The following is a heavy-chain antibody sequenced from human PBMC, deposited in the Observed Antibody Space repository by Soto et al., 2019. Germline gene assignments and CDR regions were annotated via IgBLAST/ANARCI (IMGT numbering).Heavy chain of an antibody. D-gene: IGHD2-15*01. CDR1: GFNLNSYT. CDR3: ARDCSGGSCYPGMDV. V-gene: IGHV3-21*01. CDR2: ISSSGYI. J-gene: IGHJ6*02. Sequence: PGGSLRLSCAASGFNLNSYTINWVRQAPGKRLEWLSSISSSGYIFSTDSVRGRFTISRDNAKNSVYLQINSLRAEDTAVYFCARDCSGGSCYPGMDVRGQGTTVTVSS.